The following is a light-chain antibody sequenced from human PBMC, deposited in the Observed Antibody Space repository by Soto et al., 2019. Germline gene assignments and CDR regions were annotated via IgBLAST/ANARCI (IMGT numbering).Light chain of an antibody. CDR3: QQRSSWPRLT. V-gene: IGKV3-11*01. CDR2: DAS. CDR1: QIVSRY. J-gene: IGKJ4*01. Sequence: EIVLTQSPATLSLCPGERASLSCRASQIVSRYLAWYQQTPGQAPRLLIYDASNRATGIPARFSGSGSGTDFTLTISSLEPEDFAVYYCQQRSSWPRLTFGGGTKVEI.